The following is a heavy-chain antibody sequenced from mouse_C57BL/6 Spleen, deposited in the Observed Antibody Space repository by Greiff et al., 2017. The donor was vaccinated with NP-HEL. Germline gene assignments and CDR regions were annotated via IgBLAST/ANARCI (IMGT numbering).Heavy chain of an antibody. D-gene: IGHD1-1*01. CDR2: INPSSGYT. CDR1: GYTFTSYT. Sequence: QVQLQQSGAELARPGASVKMSCKASGYTFTSYTMHWVKQRPGQGLEWIGYINPSSGYTKYNQKFKDKATLTADKSSSTAYMQLSSLTSEDSAVYYCARSITTVVDGDYWGQGTTLTASS. V-gene: IGHV1-4*01. J-gene: IGHJ2*01. CDR3: ARSITTVVDGDY.